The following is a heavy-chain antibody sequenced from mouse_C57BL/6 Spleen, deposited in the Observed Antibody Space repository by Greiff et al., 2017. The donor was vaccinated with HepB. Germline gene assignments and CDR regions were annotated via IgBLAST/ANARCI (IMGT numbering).Heavy chain of an antibody. Sequence: QVQLQQPGTELVKPGASVKLSCKASGYTFTSYWMHWVKQRPGQGLEWIGNINPSNGGTNYNEKFKSKATLTVDKSSSPAYMQLSSLTSEDSAVYYCARSGNYYGNYYFDYWGQGTTLTVSS. V-gene: IGHV1-53*01. J-gene: IGHJ2*01. CDR2: INPSNGGT. D-gene: IGHD2-1*01. CDR3: ARSGNYYGNYYFDY. CDR1: GYTFTSYW.